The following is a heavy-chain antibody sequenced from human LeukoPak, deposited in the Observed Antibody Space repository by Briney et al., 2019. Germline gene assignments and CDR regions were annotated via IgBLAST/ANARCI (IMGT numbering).Heavy chain of an antibody. V-gene: IGHV3-66*02. Sequence: PGGSLRLSCAASGFTVSSNYMSWVRQAPGKGLEWVSVIYSGGRTYYADSVKGRFTISRDNSKNTLYLQMNSLRAEDTAVYYCASDFRVHYYYMDVWGKGTTVTVSS. D-gene: IGHD3-3*01. CDR2: IYSGGRT. J-gene: IGHJ6*03. CDR3: ASDFRVHYYYMDV. CDR1: GFTVSSNY.